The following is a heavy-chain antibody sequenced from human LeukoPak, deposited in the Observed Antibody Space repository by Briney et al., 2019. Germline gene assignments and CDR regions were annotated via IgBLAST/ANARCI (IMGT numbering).Heavy chain of an antibody. J-gene: IGHJ4*02. CDR2: ISSSSSYI. CDR1: GFTFSSYS. D-gene: IGHD5/OR15-5a*01. CDR3: AKGGLRVTDY. Sequence: GGSLRLSCAASGFTFSSYSMNWVRQAPGKGLEWVSSISSSSSYIYYADSVKGRFTISRDNAKNTLYLQMNSLRAEDTAVYYCAKGGLRVTDYWGQGTLVTVSS. V-gene: IGHV3-21*01.